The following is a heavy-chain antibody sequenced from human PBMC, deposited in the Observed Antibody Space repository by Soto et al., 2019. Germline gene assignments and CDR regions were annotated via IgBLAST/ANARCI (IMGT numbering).Heavy chain of an antibody. D-gene: IGHD3-10*01. J-gene: IGHJ4*02. V-gene: IGHV3-48*01. Sequence: VQLVESGGGLVQPGGSLRLSCAASGFTFSSYTMNWVRQAPGKGLEWISIIRVSGDTMSYADYVKGRFTISRDNAQESRYLQMYNLRAEDMDVYYCARERDYGCNYRGQGSLVTVSS. CDR1: GFTFSSYT. CDR2: IRVSGDTM. CDR3: ARERDYGCNY.